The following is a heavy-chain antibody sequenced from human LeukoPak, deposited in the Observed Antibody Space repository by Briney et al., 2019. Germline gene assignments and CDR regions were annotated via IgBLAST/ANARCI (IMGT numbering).Heavy chain of an antibody. CDR2: IKEDGSKK. J-gene: IGHJ4*02. CDR3: ARDGDGRGEDFDY. CDR1: GFSFRNYW. Sequence: GGSLRLSCAASGFSFRNYWMGWVRQAPGKGLEWVANIKEDGSKKNHLDSVRGRFTISRDNAKNFLYLQMNSLRVEDTALYYCARDGDGRGEDFDYWGQGILVTVSS. V-gene: IGHV3-7*01. D-gene: IGHD4-17*01.